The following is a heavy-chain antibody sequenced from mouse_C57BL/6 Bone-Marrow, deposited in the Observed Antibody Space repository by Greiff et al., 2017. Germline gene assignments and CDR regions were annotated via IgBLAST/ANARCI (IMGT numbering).Heavy chain of an antibody. D-gene: IGHD2-3*01. CDR3: AKRGWLQYFY. Sequence: QVQLQQSGAELARPGASVKLSCKASGYTFTSYGISWVKQRTGQGLEWIGEIYPRSGNTYYNEKFKGKATLTADKSSSTAYMELRSLASEDSAVYFCAKRGWLQYFYWGQGTTLTVSS. J-gene: IGHJ2*01. V-gene: IGHV1-81*01. CDR1: GYTFTSYG. CDR2: IYPRSGNT.